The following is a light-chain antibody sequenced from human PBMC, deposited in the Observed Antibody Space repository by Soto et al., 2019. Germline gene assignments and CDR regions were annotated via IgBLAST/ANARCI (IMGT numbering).Light chain of an antibody. CDR3: QQYGSSPPNT. J-gene: IGKJ4*01. V-gene: IGKV3-20*01. Sequence: EIVLTQSPGTLSLSPGERATLSCRASQSVSSSYLAWYQQKPGQAPRLLIYGASSRATGIPDRFSGSGSGTDFTLTINRLEPEDFAVYYCQQYGSSPPNTFGGGTKVEIK. CDR2: GAS. CDR1: QSVSSSY.